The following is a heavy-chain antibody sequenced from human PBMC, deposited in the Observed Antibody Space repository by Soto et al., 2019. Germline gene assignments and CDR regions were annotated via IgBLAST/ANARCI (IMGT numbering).Heavy chain of an antibody. D-gene: IGHD6-13*01. J-gene: IGHJ4*02. Sequence: EVQLLESGGGLVQPGGSLRLSCAASGFTFSSYAMTWVRRAPGKGLEWVSAISGSGNTTYYADSVKGRFTISRDSSKNTLYLQMNSLRAADTAVYFCAKDLSSSWYPQYWGQGTVVTVSS. CDR3: AKDLSSSWYPQY. CDR1: GFTFSSYA. V-gene: IGHV3-23*01. CDR2: ISGSGNTT.